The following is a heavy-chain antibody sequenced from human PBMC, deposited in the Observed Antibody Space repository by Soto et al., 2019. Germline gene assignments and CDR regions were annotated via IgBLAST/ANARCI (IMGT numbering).Heavy chain of an antibody. J-gene: IGHJ5*02. V-gene: IGHV4-39*01. CDR2: IYYSGST. Sequence: QLQLQESGPGLVKPSETLAPTCTVSGYSISSSPYYWGWIRQPPGKGLEWIGSIYYSGSTYYNPSLKSRVAIFVDTSSNQCSQKLSPLTAADTAVYYCARRIATAASWFDPWGQGTLVTVSS. CDR3: ARRIATAASWFDP. CDR1: GYSISSSPYY. D-gene: IGHD6-25*01.